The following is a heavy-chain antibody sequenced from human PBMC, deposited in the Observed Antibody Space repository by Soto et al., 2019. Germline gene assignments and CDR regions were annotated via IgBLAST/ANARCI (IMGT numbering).Heavy chain of an antibody. CDR2: IIYSGGST. CDR1: GFTFSSYA. Sequence: GGSLRLSCAASGFTFSSYAMSWVRQAPGKGLEWVSAIIYSGGSTYYADSVKGRFTISRDNSKNTVYLQMNSLRAEDTAVYYCARSFKQQLTNDYWGQGTLVTVSS. D-gene: IGHD6-13*01. CDR3: ARSFKQQLTNDY. V-gene: IGHV3-23*01. J-gene: IGHJ4*02.